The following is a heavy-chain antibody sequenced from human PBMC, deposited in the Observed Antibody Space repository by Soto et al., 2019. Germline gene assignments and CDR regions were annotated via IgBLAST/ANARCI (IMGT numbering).Heavy chain of an antibody. CDR1: GYTFNTYY. CDR2: IHPSGGGT. V-gene: IGHV1-46*02. Sequence: ASVKGSCKPSGYTFNTYYLHWVRQAPGQALEWMGVIHPSGGGTTYAQKFLGRVTVTRDTSTSTVFMELSSLRSDDTAVYYCARGGHIAVVTASFDYWGQGTLVTVSS. D-gene: IGHD2-21*02. J-gene: IGHJ4*02. CDR3: ARGGHIAVVTASFDY.